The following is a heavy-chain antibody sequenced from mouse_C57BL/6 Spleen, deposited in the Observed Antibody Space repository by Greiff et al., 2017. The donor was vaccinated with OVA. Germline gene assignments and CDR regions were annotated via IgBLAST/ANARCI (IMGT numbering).Heavy chain of an antibody. CDR2: IYPGDGDT. CDR3: AREVLYYGSSYFDY. Sequence: QVQLQQSGAELVKPGASVKISCKASGYAFSSYWMNWVKQRPGKGLAWIGQIYPGDGDTNYNGKFKGKATLTADKSSSTAYMQLSSLTSEDSEVYFCAREVLYYGSSYFDYGGQGTTLTVSA. V-gene: IGHV1-80*01. D-gene: IGHD1-1*01. J-gene: IGHJ2*01. CDR1: GYAFSSYW.